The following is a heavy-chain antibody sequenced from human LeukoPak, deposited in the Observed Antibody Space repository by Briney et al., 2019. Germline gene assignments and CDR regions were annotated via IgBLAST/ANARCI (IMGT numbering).Heavy chain of an antibody. V-gene: IGHV3-23*01. D-gene: IGHD3-22*01. CDR2: ISGSGGST. CDR3: AKDRYYYDSSGYYDY. CDR1: GFTFSTYA. J-gene: IGHJ4*02. Sequence: AGGSLRLSCPASGFTFSTYAMHWVRQAPGKGLEWVSAISGSGGSTYYADSVKGRFTISRDNSKNTLYLQMNSLRAEDTAVYYCAKDRYYYDSSGYYDYWGQGTLVTVSS.